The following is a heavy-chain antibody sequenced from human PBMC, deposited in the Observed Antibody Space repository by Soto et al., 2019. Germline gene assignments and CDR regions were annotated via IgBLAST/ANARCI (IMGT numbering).Heavy chain of an antibody. CDR2: IYYTGFT. J-gene: IGHJ4*02. V-gene: IGHV4-39*01. CDR1: RGSISSGTNY. D-gene: IGHD1-20*01. CDR3: ATSQKGYNWNYFDH. Sequence: SETLSLTCTVSRGSISSGTNYWAWIRQPPGKGLERIANIYYTGFTSYNPSLESRVSVSVDTSKNQFSLKVSGVSAADTAVYYCATSQKGYNWNYFDHWGQGALVTVSS.